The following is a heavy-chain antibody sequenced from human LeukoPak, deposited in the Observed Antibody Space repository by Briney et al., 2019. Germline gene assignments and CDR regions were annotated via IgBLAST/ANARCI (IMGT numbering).Heavy chain of an antibody. CDR2: IIPILGIA. V-gene: IGHV1-69*02. CDR3: ANIAAAGT. J-gene: IGHJ4*02. Sequence: ASVKVSCKASGYTFTGYYMHWVRQAPGQGLEWMGRIIPILGIANYAQKFQGRVTITADKSTSTAYMELSSLRSEDTAVYYCANIAAAGTWGQGTLVTVSS. CDR1: GYTFTGYY. D-gene: IGHD6-13*01.